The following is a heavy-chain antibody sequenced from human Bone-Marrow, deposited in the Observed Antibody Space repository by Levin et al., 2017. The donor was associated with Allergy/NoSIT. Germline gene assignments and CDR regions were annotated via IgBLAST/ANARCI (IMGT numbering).Heavy chain of an antibody. CDR3: TRAGERIAIFGVEHDAFDI. J-gene: IGHJ3*02. Sequence: ESLKISCTVSGGSISSYYWSWIRQPPGKGLEWIGYIYYRGNTNYNPSLKSRVTISVDMSKNQFSLNLNSVTAADTAVYYCTRAGERIAIFGVEHDAFDIWGQGTMVTVSS. V-gene: IGHV4-59*01. D-gene: IGHD3-3*01. CDR1: GGSISSYY. CDR2: IYYRGNT.